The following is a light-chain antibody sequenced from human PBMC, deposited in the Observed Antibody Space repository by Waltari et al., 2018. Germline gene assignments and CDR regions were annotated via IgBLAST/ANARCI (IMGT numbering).Light chain of an antibody. CDR3: MQGTHWPYT. Sequence: DVVMTQSPLSLPVTLGQPASIHCKSSQSLVHSNGNTYLQWFQQRPGQSPRRLIYTVSNRESGVPDRFSGIGSGTDFTLKISRVEAEDVGVYYCMQGTHWPYTFGQGTRLDIK. CDR1: QSLVHSNGNTY. CDR2: TVS. J-gene: IGKJ2*01. V-gene: IGKV2-30*02.